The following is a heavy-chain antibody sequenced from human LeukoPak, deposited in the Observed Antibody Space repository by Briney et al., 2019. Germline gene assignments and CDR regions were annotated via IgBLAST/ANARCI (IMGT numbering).Heavy chain of an antibody. V-gene: IGHV1-2*02. Sequence: EASVRVSCKASGYTFTGYYMHWVRQAPGQGLEWMGWINPNSGGTNYAQKFQGRVTMTRDTSISTAYMELSRLRSDDTAVYYCARESTVDEAFDIWGQGTMVTVSS. D-gene: IGHD4-17*01. CDR1: GYTFTGYY. J-gene: IGHJ3*02. CDR2: INPNSGGT. CDR3: ARESTVDEAFDI.